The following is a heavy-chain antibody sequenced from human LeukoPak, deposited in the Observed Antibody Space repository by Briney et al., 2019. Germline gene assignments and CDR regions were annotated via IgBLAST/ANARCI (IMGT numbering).Heavy chain of an antibody. CDR2: IRTKTNSYAT. D-gene: IGHD1-26*01. CDR1: GLTFSGFA. V-gene: IGHV3-73*01. CDR3: TRRPDSGSPNFDY. J-gene: IGHJ4*02. Sequence: PGGSLRLSCAASGLTFSGFAINWVRQASGKGLQWVGRIRTKTNSYATAYAASVKGRFTTSRDDSKNTAYLQMNSLKTEDTAVYYCTRRPDSGSPNFDYWGQGTLVTVSS.